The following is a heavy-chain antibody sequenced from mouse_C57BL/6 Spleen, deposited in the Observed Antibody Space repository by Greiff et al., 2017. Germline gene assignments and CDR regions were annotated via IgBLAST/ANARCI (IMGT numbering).Heavy chain of an antibody. CDR3: AREGAYYCFDY. CDR2: INYDGSST. D-gene: IGHD2-10*01. CDR1: GFTFSDYY. Sequence: EVQLVESEGGLVQPGSSMKLSCTASGFTFSDYYMAWVRQVPEKGLEWVANINYDGSSTYYLDSLKSRFIISRDNAKNILYLQMSSLKSEDTATYYCAREGAYYCFDYWGQGTTLTVSS. J-gene: IGHJ2*01. V-gene: IGHV5-16*01.